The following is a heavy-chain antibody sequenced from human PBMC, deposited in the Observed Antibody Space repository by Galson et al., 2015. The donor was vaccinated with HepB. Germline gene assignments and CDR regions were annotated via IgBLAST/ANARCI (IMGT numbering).Heavy chain of an antibody. V-gene: IGHV1-69*13. CDR2: IIPIFGTA. D-gene: IGHD3-9*01. Sequence: SVKVSCKASGGTFSSYAISWVRQAPGQGLEWMGGIIPIFGTANYAQKFQGRVTITADESTSTAYMELSSLRSEDTAVYYCARGANDYDILTGFGYWGQGTLVTVSS. CDR3: ARGANDYDILTGFGY. J-gene: IGHJ4*02. CDR1: GGTFSSYA.